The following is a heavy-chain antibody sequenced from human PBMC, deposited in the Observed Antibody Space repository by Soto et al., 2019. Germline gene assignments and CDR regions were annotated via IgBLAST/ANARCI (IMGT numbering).Heavy chain of an antibody. CDR3: ARGRGDSSSPSNRDFDY. D-gene: IGHD6-6*01. CDR2: IIPIFGTA. V-gene: IGHV1-69*13. J-gene: IGHJ4*02. CDR1: GGTFSSYA. Sequence: ASVKVSCKASGGTFSSYAISWVRQAPGQGLEWMGGIIPIFGTANYAQKFQGRVTITADESTSTAYMELSSLRSEDTAVYYCARGRGDSSSPSNRDFDYWGQGTLVTVSS.